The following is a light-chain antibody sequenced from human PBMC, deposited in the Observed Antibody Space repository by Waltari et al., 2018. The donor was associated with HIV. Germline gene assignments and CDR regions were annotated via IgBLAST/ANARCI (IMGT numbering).Light chain of an antibody. CDR1: SSNIGRTT. J-gene: IGLJ3*02. V-gene: IGLV1-44*01. CDR2: TDN. Sequence: QSVLTPPPSVSGTPGQRVTISCSGASSNIGRTTVNWFQLLPGTAPKLLIYTDNQRPSGVPDRFSGSKSGTSASLAISGLQSEDEADYFCAAWDDSLNGLWVFGGGTKLTVL. CDR3: AAWDDSLNGLWV.